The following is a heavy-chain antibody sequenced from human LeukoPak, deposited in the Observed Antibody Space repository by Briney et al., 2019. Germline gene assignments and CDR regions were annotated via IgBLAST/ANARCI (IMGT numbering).Heavy chain of an antibody. D-gene: IGHD6-13*01. Sequence: GASVKVSCKASGYTFTSYDINWVRQATGQGLEWMGWMNPNSGNTGYAQKFQGRVTMTRNTSISTAYMELSSLRSEDTAVYYCARWAGYSSTWYGLFDYWGQGTLVTVSS. CDR2: MNPNSGNT. CDR1: GYTFTSYD. V-gene: IGHV1-8*01. J-gene: IGHJ4*02. CDR3: ARWAGYSSTWYGLFDY.